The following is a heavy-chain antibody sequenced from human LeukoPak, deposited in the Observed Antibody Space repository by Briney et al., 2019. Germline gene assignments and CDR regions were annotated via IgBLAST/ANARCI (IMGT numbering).Heavy chain of an antibody. CDR2: ISWNSGSI. D-gene: IGHD4-11*01. V-gene: IGHV3-9*01. Sequence: GGSLRLSCAASGFTFSIYALHWVRQAPGKGLEWVSGISWNSGSIGYADSVKGRFTISRDNAKNSLYLQMNSLRAEDTALYYCAKDIRPSLGTTYYYWYGMDVWGQGTTVTVSS. CDR1: GFTFSIYA. J-gene: IGHJ6*02. CDR3: AKDIRPSLGTTYYYWYGMDV.